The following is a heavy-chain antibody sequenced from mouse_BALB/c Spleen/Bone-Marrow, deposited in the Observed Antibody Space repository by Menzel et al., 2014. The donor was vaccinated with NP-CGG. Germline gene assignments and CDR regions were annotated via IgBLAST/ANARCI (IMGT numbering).Heavy chain of an antibody. CDR2: IDPANGNT. J-gene: IGHJ3*01. CDR1: GFNIKDTY. V-gene: IGHV14-3*02. D-gene: IGHD1-1*01. CDR3: ASYYYGSVWFAY. Sequence: EVQLVESGAELVKPGASVKLSCTASGFNIKDTYMHWVKQRPEQGLEWIGRIDPANGNTKYDPKFQGKATITADTSSNTPYLQISSLTYEDTAVYYCASYYYGSVWFAYWGQGTLVTVSA.